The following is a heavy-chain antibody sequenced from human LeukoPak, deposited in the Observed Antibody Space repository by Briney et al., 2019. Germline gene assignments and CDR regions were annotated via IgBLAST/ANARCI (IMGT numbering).Heavy chain of an antibody. CDR2: ISYSGNT. CDR1: GGAISGYY. CDR3: ARGASRGVTTLDY. Sequence: SETLSLTCTVSGGAISGYYWSWIRQPPGKGLEWFGYISYSGNTNYNPSLKSRVTISVDTSKNQFSLKLSSVTAADTAVYYCARGASRGVTTLDYWGQGTLVTVSS. J-gene: IGHJ4*02. V-gene: IGHV4-59*01. D-gene: IGHD4-17*01.